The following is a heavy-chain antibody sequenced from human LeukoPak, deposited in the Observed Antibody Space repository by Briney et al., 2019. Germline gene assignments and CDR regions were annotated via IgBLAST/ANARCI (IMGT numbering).Heavy chain of an antibody. CDR2: ISGSGRIF. V-gene: IGHV3-48*03. J-gene: IGHJ4*02. CDR1: GFNFSTYE. CDR3: AMENSASYRFDY. D-gene: IGHD1-26*01. Sequence: PGGSLRLSCAASGFNFSTYEMNWVRQAPGKGLEWISYISGSGRIFYYADSVKGRFTISRDNAKNSLYLQMNSLRAEDSAVYYCAMENSASYRFDYWGQGTLVTVSS.